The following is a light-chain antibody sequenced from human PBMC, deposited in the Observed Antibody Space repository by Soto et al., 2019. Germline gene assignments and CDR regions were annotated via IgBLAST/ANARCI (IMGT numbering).Light chain of an antibody. V-gene: IGLV2-14*01. CDR2: EVS. Sequence: QSVLTQPASMSGSPGQSITISCTGTSSDVGYDNYVSWFQQHPGKAPKLMIYEVSRRPSGVSNRFSGSKSANTASLTISGLQAEDEADYYCTSHTASSTWVFGGGTKVTVL. J-gene: IGLJ3*02. CDR3: TSHTASSTWV. CDR1: SSDVGYDNY.